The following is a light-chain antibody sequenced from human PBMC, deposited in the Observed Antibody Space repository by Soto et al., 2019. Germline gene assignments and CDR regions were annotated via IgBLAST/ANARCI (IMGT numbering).Light chain of an antibody. CDR2: GAS. Sequence: DIQMTQSPSTLSGSVGDRATITCRASQSISSWLAWYQQKPGKAPKLLIYGASTLQSGVPSRFSGSGSGTDFTLTIGGLQPDDFATYFCQQFNSYPITFGQGTRLEIK. CDR1: QSISSW. CDR3: QQFNSYPIT. J-gene: IGKJ5*01. V-gene: IGKV1-5*01.